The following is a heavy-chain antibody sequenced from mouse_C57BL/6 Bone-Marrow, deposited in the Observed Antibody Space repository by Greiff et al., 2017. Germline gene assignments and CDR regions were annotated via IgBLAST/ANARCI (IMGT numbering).Heavy chain of an antibody. J-gene: IGHJ2*01. Sequence: EVQLQQSGPELVKPGASVKISCKASGYTFTDYYMNWVKQSHGKSLEWIGDINPNNGGTSYNQKFKGKATLTVDKSSSTAYMELRSLTSEDSAVYYCAREGLLLFDYWGQGTTLTVSS. CDR3: AREGLLLFDY. V-gene: IGHV1-26*01. CDR2: INPNNGGT. D-gene: IGHD2-3*01. CDR1: GYTFTDYY.